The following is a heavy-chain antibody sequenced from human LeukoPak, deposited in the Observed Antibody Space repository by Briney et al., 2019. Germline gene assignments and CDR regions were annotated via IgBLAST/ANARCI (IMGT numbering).Heavy chain of an antibody. CDR2: ISSSSSYI. V-gene: IGHV3-21*01. J-gene: IGHJ3*02. D-gene: IGHD5-24*01. Sequence: NPGGSLRLSCAASGFTFSSYSMNWVRQAPGKGLEWVSSISSSSSYIYYADSVKGRFTISRDNAKNSLYLQMNSLRAEDTAVYYCARERDASDAFDICGQGTMVTVSS. CDR1: GFTFSSYS. CDR3: ARERDASDAFDI.